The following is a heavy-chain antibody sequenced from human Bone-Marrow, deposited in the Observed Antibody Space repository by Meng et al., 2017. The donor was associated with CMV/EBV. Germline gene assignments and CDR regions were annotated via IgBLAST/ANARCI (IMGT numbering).Heavy chain of an antibody. D-gene: IGHD1-26*01. V-gene: IGHV3-7*01. J-gene: IGHJ4*02. CDR1: GFTFSSSW. CDR3: GPSWA. Sequence: GESLKISCAASGFTFSSSWMHWVCQAPGKGLEWVANIKQDGSEKYYVDSVKGRFTISRDNAKSSLYLQMNSLRAEDTAVYYCGPSWAWGQGTLVTVSS. CDR2: IKQDGSEK.